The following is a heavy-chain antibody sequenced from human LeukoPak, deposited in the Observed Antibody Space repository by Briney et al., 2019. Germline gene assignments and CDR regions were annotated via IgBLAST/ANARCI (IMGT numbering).Heavy chain of an antibody. CDR1: GFTFSDYY. J-gene: IGHJ4*02. V-gene: IGHV3-11*03. Sequence: GGSLRLSCAAPGFTFSDYYMNWIRQAPGKGLEWVSYISGSSSNKNYADSVKGRFTISRENAKNSLYLQMNSLRAEDTAVYYCATRGRSSSWYYFDYWGQGTLVTVSS. D-gene: IGHD6-13*01. CDR3: ATRGRSSSWYYFDY. CDR2: ISGSSSNK.